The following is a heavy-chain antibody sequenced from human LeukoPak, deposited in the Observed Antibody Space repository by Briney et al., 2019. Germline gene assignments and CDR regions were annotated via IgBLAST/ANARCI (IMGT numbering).Heavy chain of an antibody. D-gene: IGHD3-9*01. Sequence: SETLSLTCAVSGGSISSSNWWSWVRQPPGKGLEWIGEIYHSGSTNYNPSLKSRVTISVDKSKNQFSLKLSSVTAADTAVYYCARGHDILTGYSSLDYWGQGTLVTVSS. CDR2: IYHSGST. CDR3: ARGHDILTGYSSLDY. V-gene: IGHV4-4*02. CDR1: GGSISSSNW. J-gene: IGHJ4*02.